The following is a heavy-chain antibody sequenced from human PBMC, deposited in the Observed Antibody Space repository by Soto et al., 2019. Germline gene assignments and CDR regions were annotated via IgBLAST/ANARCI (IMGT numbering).Heavy chain of an antibody. V-gene: IGHV6-1*01. D-gene: IGHD1-26*01. Sequence: PSQTLSFTCAISGDSVSGNSAASNWIRQSPSRGLEWLGRTYYRSKWYNDYTVSVTSRITIIPVTSKNQFSLQLISVTPEDTAVYYCARDTRGSYSGMDVWGQGTTVTVSS. CDR3: ARDTRGSYSGMDV. CDR1: GDSVSGNSAA. J-gene: IGHJ6*02. CDR2: TYYRSKWYN.